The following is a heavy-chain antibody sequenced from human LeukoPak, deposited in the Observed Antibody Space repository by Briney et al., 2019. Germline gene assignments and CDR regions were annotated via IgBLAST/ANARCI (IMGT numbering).Heavy chain of an antibody. D-gene: IGHD1-14*01. Sequence: GGSLRLSWAASGFTFSSYSMNWVRQAPGKGLEWVSSISSSSSYIYYADSVKGRFTISRDNAKNSLYLQMNSLRAEDTAVYYCARVGWNHGGIDYWGQGTLVTVSS. V-gene: IGHV3-21*01. CDR3: ARVGWNHGGIDY. J-gene: IGHJ4*02. CDR1: GFTFSSYS. CDR2: ISSSSSYI.